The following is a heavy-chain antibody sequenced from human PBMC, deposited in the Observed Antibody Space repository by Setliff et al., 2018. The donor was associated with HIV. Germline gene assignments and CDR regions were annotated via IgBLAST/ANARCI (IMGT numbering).Heavy chain of an antibody. CDR2: TSHSGKT. Sequence: TSETLSLTCAVYGGSFTNYFWSWIRQSPGKGLEWIGETSHSGKTNYNPSLKSRVTISVDTSKNQFSLKLTSVTAADTAVYYCVTSSSWSSRLNFWGPGMLVTVSS. D-gene: IGHD2-2*01. CDR3: VTSSSWSSRLNF. V-gene: IGHV4-34*01. CDR1: GGSFTNYF. J-gene: IGHJ4*02.